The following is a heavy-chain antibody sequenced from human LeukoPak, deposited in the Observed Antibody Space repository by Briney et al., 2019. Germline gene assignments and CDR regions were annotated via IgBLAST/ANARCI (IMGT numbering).Heavy chain of an antibody. CDR2: IREDGTHK. CDR1: GFTFSSFW. J-gene: IGHJ3*01. V-gene: IGHV3-7*01. D-gene: IGHD2-8*01. Sequence: GGSLRLSCAASGFTFSSFWMSWVRQGPGKGLEWAANIREDGTHKYYVGSVRGRFTISRDNAKNSLYLQMNSLRAEDTAIYYCAREARGTRAAFDVWGQGTMVTVFS. CDR3: AREARGTRAAFDV.